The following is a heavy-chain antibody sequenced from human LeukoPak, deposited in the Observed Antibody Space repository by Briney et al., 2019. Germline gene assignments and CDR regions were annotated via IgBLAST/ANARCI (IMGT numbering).Heavy chain of an antibody. Sequence: GGSLRLSCAASGFTVSSNYMSWVRQAPGKGLEWVSVIYSGGSTYYADSVKGRFTIPRDNSKNTLHLQMSSLRAEDTALYYCVKDRCDRTTCPEVWGQGTLVTVSS. V-gene: IGHV3-66*01. CDR2: IYSGGST. D-gene: IGHD2-2*01. CDR3: VKDRCDRTTCPEV. CDR1: GFTVSSNY. J-gene: IGHJ4*02.